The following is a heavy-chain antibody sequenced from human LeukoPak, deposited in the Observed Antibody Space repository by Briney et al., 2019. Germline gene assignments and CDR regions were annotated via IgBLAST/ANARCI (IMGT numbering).Heavy chain of an antibody. CDR2: INQDGSEK. V-gene: IGHV3-7*01. J-gene: IGHJ4*02. CDR1: GFTLRSDW. CDR3: ARDPNEWELPFDL. Sequence: GEPLTLSCVASGFTLRSDWMSWVRQAPGKGLEWVAKINQDGSEKKYVDSVRGRFIISKDIAKNSLYLQMNSLRVEDTAVYYCARDPNEWELPFDLWGQGTLGTVSS. D-gene: IGHD1-26*01.